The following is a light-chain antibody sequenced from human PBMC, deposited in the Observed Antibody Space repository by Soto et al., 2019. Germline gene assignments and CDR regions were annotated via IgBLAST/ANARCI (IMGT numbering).Light chain of an antibody. CDR2: DAS. J-gene: IGKJ5*01. CDR1: QSVSSY. V-gene: IGKV3-11*01. CDR3: QQRFDWPKIT. Sequence: EIVLTQSPATLSLSPGERATLSCRASQSVSSYLAWYQQKPGQAPRLLIYDASNRATRIPARFSGSGSGTDFTLTISSLEPEDFGVFYCQQRFDWPKITFGQGTRLEIK.